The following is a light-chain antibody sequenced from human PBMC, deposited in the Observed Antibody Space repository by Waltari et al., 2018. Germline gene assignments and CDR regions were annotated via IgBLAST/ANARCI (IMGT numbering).Light chain of an antibody. V-gene: IGLV2-23*01. CDR2: EGT. Sequence: QSALTQPASVSGSPGQSITISCTGSTSAVGGYNLVSWYRQFPNKAPQLIIYEGTRRPSGVSSRFSASTSGITASLTISGLQAEDEALYFCSSYARSDNSVLFGGGTQLSVL. CDR3: SSYARSDNSVL. CDR1: TSAVGGYNL. J-gene: IGLJ2*01.